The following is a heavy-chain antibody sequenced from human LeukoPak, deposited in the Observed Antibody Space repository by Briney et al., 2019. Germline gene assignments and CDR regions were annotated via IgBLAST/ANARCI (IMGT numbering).Heavy chain of an antibody. V-gene: IGHV3-23*01. CDR3: AKKRYGDYCFDD. J-gene: IGHJ4*02. D-gene: IGHD4-17*01. CDR2: ISGSGGNT. CDR1: GFTFSSYA. Sequence: QVGGSLRLSCAASGFTFSSYAMTWVRQAPGKGLEWVSGISGSGGNTYYAYSVKGRFTISRDNSKNTLNLQMNSLRAEDTAVYYCAKKRYGDYCFDDWGQGTLVTVSS.